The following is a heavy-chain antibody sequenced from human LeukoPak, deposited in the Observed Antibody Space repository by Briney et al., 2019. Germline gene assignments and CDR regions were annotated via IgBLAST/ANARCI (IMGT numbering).Heavy chain of an antibody. CDR1: GYTLTELS. CDR3: ATVSVAAPSFWFDP. Sequence: ASVKVSCKGSGYTLTELSMHWVRQAPGNGLEWMGGFDPEDGETIYAQKFQGRVTMTEDTSTDTAYMELSSLRSEDTAVYYCATVSVAAPSFWFDPWGQGTLVTVSS. D-gene: IGHD2-15*01. CDR2: FDPEDGET. J-gene: IGHJ5*02. V-gene: IGHV1-24*01.